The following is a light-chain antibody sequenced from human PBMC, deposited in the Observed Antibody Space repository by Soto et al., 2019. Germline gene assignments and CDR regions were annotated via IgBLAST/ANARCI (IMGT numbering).Light chain of an antibody. CDR2: GAS. CDR3: QQYGSSPPFT. Sequence: EIVLTQSPGTLSLSPGERATLSCRASQSVSTSSLAWYQQKPGRAPRLLIYGASSRATGIPDRFSGGGSGTDFTLSISRLEPEDFAVYYCQQYGSSPPFTFGQGTRLEIK. CDR1: QSVSTSS. V-gene: IGKV3-20*01. J-gene: IGKJ5*01.